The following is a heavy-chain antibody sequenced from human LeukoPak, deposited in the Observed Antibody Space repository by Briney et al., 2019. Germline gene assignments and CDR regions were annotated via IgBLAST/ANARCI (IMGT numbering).Heavy chain of an antibody. CDR3: ARGYSSSWYRY. Sequence: PGGSLKLSCAASGFTFSGSAMHWVRQASGKGLEWVGRVRSKANSYATAYAASVKGRFTISRDDSKNTAYLQMNSLKTEDTAVYYCARGYSSSWYRYWGQGTLVTVSS. V-gene: IGHV3-73*01. D-gene: IGHD6-13*01. CDR1: GFTFSGSA. CDR2: VRSKANSYAT. J-gene: IGHJ4*02.